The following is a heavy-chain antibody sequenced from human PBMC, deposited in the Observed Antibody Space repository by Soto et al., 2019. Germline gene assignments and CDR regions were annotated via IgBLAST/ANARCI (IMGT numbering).Heavy chain of an antibody. Sequence: ASVKVSCKASGGTFSSYAISWVRQAPGQGLEWMGGIIPIFGTANYAQKFQGRVTITADESTSTAYMELSSLRSEDTAVYYCARDVGGGEYCSGGSCYYYYYGMDVWGQGTTVTVSS. D-gene: IGHD2-15*01. CDR3: ARDVGGGEYCSGGSCYYYYYGMDV. CDR1: GGTFSSYA. CDR2: IIPIFGTA. J-gene: IGHJ6*02. V-gene: IGHV1-69*13.